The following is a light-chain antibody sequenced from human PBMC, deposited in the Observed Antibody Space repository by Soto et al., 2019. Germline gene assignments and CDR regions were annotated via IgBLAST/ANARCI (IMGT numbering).Light chain of an antibody. V-gene: IGKV4-1*01. J-gene: IGKJ1*01. Sequence: DIVMTHSPDPLAVSLGEMATINCKSIQSVLYRSNSKNYLAWYQQRPGHPPKLLIHWASTRETGVPDRFSGSGSGTDFILTINSLQAEDVAVYYCQQYYSTPTFGRGTKVDIK. CDR1: QSVLYRSNSKNY. CDR3: QQYYSTPT. CDR2: WAS.